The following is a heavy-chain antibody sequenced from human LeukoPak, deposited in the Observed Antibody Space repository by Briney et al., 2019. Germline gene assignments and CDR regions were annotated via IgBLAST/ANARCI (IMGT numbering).Heavy chain of an antibody. J-gene: IGHJ4*02. CDR2: IYYSGST. Sequence: SETLSLTCTVSGGSISSSSYYWGWIRQPPGKGLEWIVSIYYSGSTYYNPSLKSRVTISVDTSKNQFSLKLSSVTAADTAVYYCAGGRIVVVPAALDYWGQGTLVTVSS. CDR3: AGGRIVVVPAALDY. CDR1: GGSISSSSYY. D-gene: IGHD2-2*01. V-gene: IGHV4-39*01.